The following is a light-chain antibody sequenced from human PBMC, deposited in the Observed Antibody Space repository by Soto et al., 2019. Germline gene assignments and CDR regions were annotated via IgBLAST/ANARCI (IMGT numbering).Light chain of an antibody. Sequence: DIVMTQSPDSLAVSLGERATLDCKSSQTVLNSSNNKTYLAWYRQRPGQPPTLLINWASTRQSGVPARFRGSGSGTEFTLTITDLQVEDLAVYYCQQFHTIPWTFGQGTKVEIK. J-gene: IGKJ1*01. V-gene: IGKV4-1*01. CDR2: WAS. CDR3: QQFHTIPWT. CDR1: QTVLNSSNNKTY.